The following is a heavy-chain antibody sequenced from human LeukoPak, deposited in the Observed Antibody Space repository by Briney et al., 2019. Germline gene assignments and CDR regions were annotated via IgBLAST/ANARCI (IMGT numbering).Heavy chain of an antibody. CDR1: GFTFSSYA. CDR2: ISGSGGST. V-gene: IGHV3-23*01. CDR3: AKIPSSGWLYYFDY. D-gene: IGHD6-19*01. J-gene: IGHJ4*02. Sequence: PGGSLRLSCAASGFTFSSYAMSWVRQASGKGLEWVSAISGSGGSTYYADSVKGRFTISRDNSKNTLYLQMNSLRAEDTAVYYCAKIPSSGWLYYFDYWGQGTLVTVSS.